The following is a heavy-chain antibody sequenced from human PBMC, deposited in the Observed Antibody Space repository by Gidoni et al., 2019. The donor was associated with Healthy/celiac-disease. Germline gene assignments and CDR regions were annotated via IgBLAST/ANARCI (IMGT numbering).Heavy chain of an antibody. V-gene: IGHV4-39*01. CDR1: GGSVSSSGYY. Sequence: QLQLQESGPGLVKPSETLSLTGTVPGGSVSSSGYYWGWIRQPPGQGLAWLGSIYYSGSTYYNPSLKSRVTISVDTSKNQFSLKLSSVTAADTAVDYCARHSELAAAPDYWGQGTLVTVSS. CDR2: IYYSGST. D-gene: IGHD6-13*01. CDR3: ARHSELAAAPDY. J-gene: IGHJ4*02.